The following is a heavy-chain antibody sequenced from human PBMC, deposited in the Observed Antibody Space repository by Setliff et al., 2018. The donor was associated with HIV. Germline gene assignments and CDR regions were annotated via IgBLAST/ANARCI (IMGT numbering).Heavy chain of an antibody. D-gene: IGHD3-22*01. CDR3: ARYYYDSSGSNFDY. J-gene: IGHJ4*02. Sequence: ASVKVSCKASGYTFTGYYMHWVRQAPGQGLEWMGWINPNSGGTNYAQKFQGRVTMTRDTSISTAYMELGMLRSDDTAVYYCARYYYDSSGSNFDYWGQGTLVTVSS. V-gene: IGHV1-2*02. CDR1: GYTFTGYY. CDR2: INPNSGGT.